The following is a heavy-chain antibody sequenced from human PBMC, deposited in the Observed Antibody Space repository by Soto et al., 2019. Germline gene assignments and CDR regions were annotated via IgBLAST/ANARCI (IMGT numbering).Heavy chain of an antibody. V-gene: IGHV4-31*03. J-gene: IGHJ6*04. CDR3: ARGAGFVEPTTGDYYYYGMDV. Sequence: SETLSLTCTVSGGSISSGVYYWSWIRQHPGKGLEWIGYIYYSGSTYYNPSLKSRVTISVDTSKNQFSLKLSSVTAADTAVYYCARGAGFVEPTTGDYYYYGMDVWGKGTKVTVSS. D-gene: IGHD4-17*01. CDR2: IYYSGST. CDR1: GGSISSGVYY.